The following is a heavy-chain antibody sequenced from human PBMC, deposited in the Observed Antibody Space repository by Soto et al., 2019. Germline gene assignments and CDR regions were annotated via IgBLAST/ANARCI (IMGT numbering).Heavy chain of an antibody. Sequence: PGESLKISCKGSGYSFTSYWIGWVRQMPGKGLEWMGIIYPGDSDTRYSPSFQGQVTISADKSISTAYLQWSRLKASDTAMYYWARLNYDILTRPPVDWGQGTRVTVAS. D-gene: IGHD3-9*01. V-gene: IGHV5-51*01. CDR1: GYSFTSYW. J-gene: IGHJ4*02. CDR3: ARLNYDILTRPPVD. CDR2: IYPGDSDT.